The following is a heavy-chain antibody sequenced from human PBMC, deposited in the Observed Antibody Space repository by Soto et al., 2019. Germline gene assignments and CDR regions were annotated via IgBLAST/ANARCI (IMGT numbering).Heavy chain of an antibody. Sequence: EVQLLQSGGELVQPGESLRRSCAASGFIFNKYAMTWVRQAPGKGLEWVSASSGDGDTTYYADSVKGQFTISRDNSKNTLFLQMNSLRDEDTALYYCASPKVTSSWSSDYWGQGTLVTVSS. CDR3: ASPKVTSSWSSDY. CDR1: GFIFNKYA. V-gene: IGHV3-23*01. J-gene: IGHJ4*02. CDR2: SSGDGDTT. D-gene: IGHD6-13*01.